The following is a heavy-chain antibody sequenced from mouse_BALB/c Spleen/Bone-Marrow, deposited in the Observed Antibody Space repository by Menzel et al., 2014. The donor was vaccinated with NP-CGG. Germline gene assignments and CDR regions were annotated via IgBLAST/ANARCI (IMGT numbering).Heavy chain of an antibody. Sequence: VQLQQSGPELVKPGASVKMPCKASGYTFTSYIMHWVRQKPGQGLEWIGYIHPYNDDSKFNEKFEGKATLTSDKSSNTAYMEPSSLTSEGSAVYYCARWGRYDWYFDVWGAGTTVTVSS. CDR2: IHPYNDDS. J-gene: IGHJ1*01. CDR3: ARWGRYDWYFDV. D-gene: IGHD2-14*01. V-gene: IGHV1-14*01. CDR1: GYTFTSYI.